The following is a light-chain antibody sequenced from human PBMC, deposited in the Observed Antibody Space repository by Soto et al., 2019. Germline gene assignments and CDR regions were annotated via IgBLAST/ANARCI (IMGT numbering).Light chain of an antibody. Sequence: EIVLTHSPGTLSLSPCERATLSRSAGQSVSSSFLAWYQQKPGQAPRRRIYGASSRATGIPDRFSGSGSGTDFTLTISRLEPEDFAVYYCQQYGNSPQTFGQGTKVDIK. V-gene: IGKV3-20*01. CDR1: QSVSSSF. CDR3: QQYGNSPQT. CDR2: GAS. J-gene: IGKJ1*01.